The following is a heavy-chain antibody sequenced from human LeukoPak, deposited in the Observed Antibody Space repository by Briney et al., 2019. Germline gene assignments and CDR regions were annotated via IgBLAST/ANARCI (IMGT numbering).Heavy chain of an antibody. D-gene: IGHD1-26*01. Sequence: PGGSLRLSCAASGFTFSSYAMSWVRQAPGKGLGWVSAISGSGGSTYYADSVKGRFTISRDNSKNTLYLQMNSLRAEDTAVYYCAREKWEPQGVYYCGMDVWGQGTTVTVSS. CDR3: AREKWEPQGVYYCGMDV. J-gene: IGHJ6*02. V-gene: IGHV3-23*01. CDR2: ISGSGGST. CDR1: GFTFSSYA.